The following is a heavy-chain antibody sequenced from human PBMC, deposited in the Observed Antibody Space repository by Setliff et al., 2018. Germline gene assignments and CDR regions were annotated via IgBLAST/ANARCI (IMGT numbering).Heavy chain of an antibody. CDR3: ARDRTAYTYGLDV. CDR1: GGSISSSTYY. D-gene: IGHD3-16*01. Sequence: SETLSLTCTVSGGSISSSTYYWGWIHQSPGKGLEWLGSVYHNGNTNFNPSLKSRVNMSVDTSNNQFVLNLKAVTAADTAVYYCARDRTAYTYGLDVWGQGTTVTVSS. V-gene: IGHV4-39*06. J-gene: IGHJ6*02. CDR2: VYHNGNT.